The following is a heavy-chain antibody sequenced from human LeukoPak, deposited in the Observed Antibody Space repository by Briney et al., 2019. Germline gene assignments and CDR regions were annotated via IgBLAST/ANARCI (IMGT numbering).Heavy chain of an antibody. CDR2: IYYSGST. V-gene: IGHV4-39*07. D-gene: IGHD2-21*02. CDR3: ARETYCAADCYSGFDF. Sequence: ASETLSLTCTVSGGSISSSNFYWGWIRQPPGKGLEWIGSIYYSGSTYYNPSLKSRVTISVDTSKNQFSLKLSSVTAADTAVYYCARETYCAADCYSGFDFWGQGTLVTVSS. J-gene: IGHJ4*02. CDR1: GGSISSSNFY.